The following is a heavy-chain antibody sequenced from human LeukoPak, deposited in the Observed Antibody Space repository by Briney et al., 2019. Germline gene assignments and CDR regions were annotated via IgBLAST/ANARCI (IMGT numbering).Heavy chain of an antibody. V-gene: IGHV7-4-1*02. CDR3: ARGRGGRSLNYYYYMDV. Sequence: ASVKVSCKASGYTFTSYYMHWVRQAPGQGLEWMGWINTHTGNATLAQAFTGRFVFSLDTSVSTAYLQISSLQAEDTAVYYCARGRGGRSLNYYYYMDVWGKGTTVTVSS. CDR2: INTHTGNA. D-gene: IGHD3-16*01. J-gene: IGHJ6*03. CDR1: GYTFTSYY.